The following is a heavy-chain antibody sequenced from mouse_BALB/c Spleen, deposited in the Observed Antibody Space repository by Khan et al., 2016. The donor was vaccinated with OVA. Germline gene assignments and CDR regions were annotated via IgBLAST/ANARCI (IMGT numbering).Heavy chain of an antibody. CDR2: INPSTGYT. CDR3: ARRGLRWDFDY. CDR1: GYTFINYW. Sequence: QVQLKESGAELAKPGASVKMSCKASGYTFINYWILWVKQRPGQGLEWIGYINPSTGYTEYNQNFKDKATLTADKSSSTAYMQLSSLTSEDSAVYYFARRGLRWDFDYWGQGTTLTVSS. D-gene: IGHD1-1*01. V-gene: IGHV1-7*01. J-gene: IGHJ2*01.